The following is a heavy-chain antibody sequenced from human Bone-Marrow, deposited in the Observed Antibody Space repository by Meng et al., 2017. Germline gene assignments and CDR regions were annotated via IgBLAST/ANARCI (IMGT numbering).Heavy chain of an antibody. J-gene: IGHJ5*02. V-gene: IGHV3-48*03. CDR1: GFTFSSYE. Sequence: GGSLRLSCAASGFTFSSYEMNWVRQAPGKGLEWVSYISSSGSTIYYADSVKGRFTISRDNAKNSLYLQMNSLRAEDTAVYYCARGEGYCSGGSCYTNWFDPWGQGTLVTVSS. CDR2: ISSSGSTI. D-gene: IGHD2-15*01. CDR3: ARGEGYCSGGSCYTNWFDP.